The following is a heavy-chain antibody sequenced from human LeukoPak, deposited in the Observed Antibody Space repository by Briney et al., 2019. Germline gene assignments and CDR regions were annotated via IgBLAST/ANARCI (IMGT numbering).Heavy chain of an antibody. D-gene: IGHD6-13*01. CDR3: ARDTAGNGVVY. Sequence: SGGSLRLSCEVSEFTFSNSWMSWVRQAPGKGLEWVANINQDGSEKYYVDSVKGRFTISRDNAKNSLYLQMNSLRAEDTAVYYCARDTAGNGVVYWGQGSLVAVSS. J-gene: IGHJ4*02. V-gene: IGHV3-7*01. CDR1: EFTFSNSW. CDR2: INQDGSEK.